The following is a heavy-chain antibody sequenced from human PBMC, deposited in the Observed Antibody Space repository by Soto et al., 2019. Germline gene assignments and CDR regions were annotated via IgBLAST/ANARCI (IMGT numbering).Heavy chain of an antibody. V-gene: IGHV3-30*18. J-gene: IGHJ4*02. Sequence: QVQLVDSGGGVVQPGGSLRLSCAASGFTFSSYGIHWVRQTPGKGLEWVAVISSDGSKQYYTDSVKGRFTISRDNSKNTLYLQMNSLRAEDTVIYYCAKDGVGGAGQLWLVRFPDYWGQGTQVTVSS. CDR3: AKDGVGGAGQLWLVRFPDY. CDR2: ISSDGSKQ. CDR1: GFTFSSYG. D-gene: IGHD6-19*01.